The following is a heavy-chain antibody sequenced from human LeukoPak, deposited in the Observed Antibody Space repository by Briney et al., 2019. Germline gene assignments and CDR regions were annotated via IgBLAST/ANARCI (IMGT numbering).Heavy chain of an antibody. CDR3: ARERIAVAGYDY. V-gene: IGHV4-39*07. CDR2: IYYSGST. Sequence: SETLSLTCTVSGGSISSSSYYWGWIRQPPGKGLEWIGSIYYSGSTYYNPSLKSRVTISVDTSKNQFSLKLSSVTAADTAVYYCARERIAVAGYDYWGQGTLVTVSS. J-gene: IGHJ4*02. D-gene: IGHD6-19*01. CDR1: GGSISSSSYY.